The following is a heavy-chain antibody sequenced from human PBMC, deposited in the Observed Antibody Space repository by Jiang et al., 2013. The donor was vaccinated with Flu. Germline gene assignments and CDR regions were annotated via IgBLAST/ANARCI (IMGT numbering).Heavy chain of an antibody. CDR1: GGSFSGYY. Sequence: LKPSETLSLTCAVYGGSFSGYYWSWIRQPPGKGLEWIGEINHSGSTNYNPSLKSRVTISVDTSKNQFSLKLSSVTAADTAVYYCARGGINSSRKYHFDYWGQGTLVTVSS. CDR3: ARGGINSSRKYHFDY. J-gene: IGHJ4*02. D-gene: IGHD6-13*01. V-gene: IGHV4-34*01. CDR2: INHSGST.